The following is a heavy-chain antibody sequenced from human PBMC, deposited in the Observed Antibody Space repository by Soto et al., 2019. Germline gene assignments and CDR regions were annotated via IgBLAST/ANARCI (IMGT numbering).Heavy chain of an antibody. CDR2: IYSSGTI. D-gene: IGHD5-12*01. Sequence: PSETLSLTCTVSDGSVSSGNYYWTWIRQPPGKGLEWIGYIYSSGTILYNPSLKSRVSISVDRSMNQFSLKLSSVTAADTAVYYCARDSLALFDSWGQGTVVTVSS. V-gene: IGHV4-61*01. CDR3: ARDSLALFDS. J-gene: IGHJ4*02. CDR1: DGSVSSGNYY.